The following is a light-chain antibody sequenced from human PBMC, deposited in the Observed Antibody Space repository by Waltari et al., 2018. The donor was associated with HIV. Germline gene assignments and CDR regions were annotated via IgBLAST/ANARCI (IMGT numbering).Light chain of an antibody. CDR2: GSN. CDR1: AGVVNRGLC. J-gene: IGLJ2*01. V-gene: IGLV7-46*01. CDR3: LLSYDGDVV. Sequence: QPVVTQEPSLTVSPGGTVILTCASSAGVVNRGLCPYWFQQGPGQPPKTLIFGSNNRYAGTPARFTGSFLGGKAALTLTGAQPEDDADYYCLLSYDGDVVFGGGTKLTVL.